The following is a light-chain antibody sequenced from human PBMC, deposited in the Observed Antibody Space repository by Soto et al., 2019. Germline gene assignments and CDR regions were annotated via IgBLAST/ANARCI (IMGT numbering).Light chain of an antibody. J-gene: IGLJ2*01. CDR1: SSNIGTDYD. CDR3: QSYDSSLSSVV. Sequence: QLVLTQPPSVSGAPGQRVTISCTGTSSNIGTDYDVQWYQQLPGTAPKLLIYGNNNRPSGVPDRFSGSKSDTSASLAITGLQTEDEADYYCQSYDSSLSSVVFGGGTKLTVL. CDR2: GNN. V-gene: IGLV1-40*01.